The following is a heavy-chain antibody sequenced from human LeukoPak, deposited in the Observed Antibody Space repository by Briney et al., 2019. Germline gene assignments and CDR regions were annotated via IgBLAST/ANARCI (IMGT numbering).Heavy chain of an antibody. CDR2: IYYSGST. J-gene: IGHJ4*02. CDR3: ARQTVVRGWSDY. D-gene: IGHD4-23*01. CDR1: GGSISSSSYY. V-gene: IGHV4-39*07. Sequence: SETLSLTCTVSGGSISSSSYYWGWIRQPPGKGLEWIGSIYYSGSTYYNPSLKSRVTISVDTSKNQFSLKLSSVTAADTAVYYCARQTVVRGWSDYWGQGTLVTVSS.